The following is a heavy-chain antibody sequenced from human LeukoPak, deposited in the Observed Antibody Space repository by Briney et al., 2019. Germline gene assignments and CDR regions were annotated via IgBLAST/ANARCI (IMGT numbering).Heavy chain of an antibody. V-gene: IGHV4-61*02. Sequence: PSETLSLTCTVSGGSISSGSYYWSWIRQPAGKGLEWTGRIYTSGSTNYNPSLKSRVTISVDTSKNQFSLKLSSVTAAETAVYYCARSTYCGGDCYYLGDWYFDLWGRGTLVTVSS. J-gene: IGHJ2*01. D-gene: IGHD2-21*01. CDR2: IYTSGST. CDR3: ARSTYCGGDCYYLGDWYFDL. CDR1: GGSISSGSYY.